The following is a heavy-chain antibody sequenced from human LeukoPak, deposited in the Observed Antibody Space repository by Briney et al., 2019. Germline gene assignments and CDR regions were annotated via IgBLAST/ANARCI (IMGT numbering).Heavy chain of an antibody. J-gene: IGHJ4*02. CDR2: INPNSGGT. V-gene: IGHV1-2*02. CDR1: GYTFTGYY. CDR3: ATANNWNYALGY. Sequence: ASVEVSCKASGYTFTGYYMHWVRQAPGQGLEWMGWINPNSGGTNYAQKFQGRVTMTTDTSTGTAYMELRSLRSDDTAMYYCATANNWNYALGYWGQGTLVTVSS. D-gene: IGHD1-7*01.